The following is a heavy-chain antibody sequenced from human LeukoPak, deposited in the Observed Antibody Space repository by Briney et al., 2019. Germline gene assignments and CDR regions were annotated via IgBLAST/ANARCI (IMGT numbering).Heavy chain of an antibody. CDR1: GFTFSNAC. Sequence: PGGSLRLSCAASGFTFSNACVSWVRQAPGKGLEWVGHIKGKAEGGTTDYAAPVQGRFTISRDDSKNTLYLQMNSLKTEDTAVYYCTTGTWIQLWLADYWGQGTLVTVSS. D-gene: IGHD5-18*01. J-gene: IGHJ4*02. CDR2: IKGKAEGGTT. CDR3: TTGTWIQLWLADY. V-gene: IGHV3-15*01.